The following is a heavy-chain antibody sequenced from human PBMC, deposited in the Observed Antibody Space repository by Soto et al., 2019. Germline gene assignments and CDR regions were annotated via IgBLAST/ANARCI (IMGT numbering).Heavy chain of an antibody. V-gene: IGHV4-59*08. CDR1: GGSISSYY. Sequence: SETLSLTCTVSGGSISSYYWSWFWQSPGKRMEWIGYVHHSWGSSYNPSLQSRVAISLDTSKSQFSLKVTSVTATDTAVYYCARQGFGPLHGLVDAWGQGTTVTVSS. D-gene: IGHD3-10*01. CDR3: ARQGFGPLHGLVDA. J-gene: IGHJ6*02. CDR2: VHHSWGS.